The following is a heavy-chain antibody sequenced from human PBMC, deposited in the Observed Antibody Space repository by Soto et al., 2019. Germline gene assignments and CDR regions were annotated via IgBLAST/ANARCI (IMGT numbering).Heavy chain of an antibody. CDR2: IKQDGGEK. CDR1: GFTFSSYW. V-gene: IGHV3-7*04. D-gene: IGHD6-19*01. CDR3: ARAVYSSGWAPDY. J-gene: IGHJ4*02. Sequence: VQLVESGGGLVQPGGSLRLSCAASGFTFSSYWMSWVRQAPGKGLEWVANIKQDGGEKYYVGSVKGRITISRDNAKNSLHLQMNSLRGEDTAVYYCARAVYSSGWAPDYWGQGTLVTVSS.